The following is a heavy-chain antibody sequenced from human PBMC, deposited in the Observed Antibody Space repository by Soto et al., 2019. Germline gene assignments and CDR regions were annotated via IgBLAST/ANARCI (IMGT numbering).Heavy chain of an antibody. CDR2: IYYSGST. CDR3: ARHATVAGPSSA. CDR1: GGSISSSTYY. D-gene: IGHD6-19*01. J-gene: IGHJ5*02. Sequence: QLKLQESGPGLVKPSETLSLTCTVSGGSISSSTYYWGWIRQPPGKGLEWIGSIYYSGSTYYNPSLNSRVTLSVDPSKSQFSLKVSSVTAADTAVYYCARHATVAGPSSAWGQGTLVTVSS. V-gene: IGHV4-39*01.